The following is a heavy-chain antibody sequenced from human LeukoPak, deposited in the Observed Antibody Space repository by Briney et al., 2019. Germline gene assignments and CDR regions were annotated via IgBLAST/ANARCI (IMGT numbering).Heavy chain of an antibody. CDR3: AREVRAAAKAFDI. J-gene: IGHJ3*02. V-gene: IGHV3-30*02. CDR2: IRYDGSNK. CDR1: GFTFSSYG. D-gene: IGHD6-13*01. Sequence: GGSLRLSCAASGFTFSSYGMHWVRQAPGKGLEWVAFIRYDGSNKYYADSVKGRFTISRDNSKNTLYLQMNSLRAEDTAVYYCAREVRAAAKAFDIWGQGTMVTVSS.